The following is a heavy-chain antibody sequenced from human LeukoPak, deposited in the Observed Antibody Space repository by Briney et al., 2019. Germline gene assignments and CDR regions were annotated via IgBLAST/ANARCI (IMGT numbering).Heavy chain of an antibody. V-gene: IGHV4-34*01. CDR1: GGSLSGNY. CDR3: ARGLNILDY. J-gene: IGHJ4*02. Sequence: KPSETLSLTCAVHGGSLSGNYWGWIRQPPGKGLQWIGQGTHDGVTTYNPSLKSRVTISVDTPRNQVSLKVTSLTAADTAVYYCARGLNILDYWGQGTLVTVSS. CDR2: GTHDGVT.